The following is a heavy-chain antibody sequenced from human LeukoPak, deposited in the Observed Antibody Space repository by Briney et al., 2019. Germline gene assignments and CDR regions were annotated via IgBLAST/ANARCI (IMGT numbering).Heavy chain of an antibody. CDR3: ARGLAAAGTRGPY. J-gene: IGHJ4*02. D-gene: IGHD6-13*01. CDR1: AFTFKTFA. CDR2: ISSTGAYI. Sequence: GGSLRLSCAASAFTFKTFAAHWVRQAPGKGLEWVSSISSTGAYIYYADSLKGRFTISRDNAKNSLYLQMNSLRADDTAVYYCARGLAAAGTRGPYWGQGTLVTVSS. V-gene: IGHV3-21*01.